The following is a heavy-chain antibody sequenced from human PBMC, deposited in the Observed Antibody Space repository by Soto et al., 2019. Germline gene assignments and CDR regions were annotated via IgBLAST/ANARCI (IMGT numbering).Heavy chain of an antibody. V-gene: IGHV1-69*04. J-gene: IGHJ5*02. Sequence: SVKVSCKASGGTFSSYTISWVRQAPGQGLEWMGRIIPILGIANYAQKFQGRVTITADKSTSTAYMELSSLRSEDTAVYYCARDAENWHGNWFDPWGQGTLVTASS. D-gene: IGHD1-1*01. CDR3: ARDAENWHGNWFDP. CDR1: GGTFSSYT. CDR2: IIPILGIA.